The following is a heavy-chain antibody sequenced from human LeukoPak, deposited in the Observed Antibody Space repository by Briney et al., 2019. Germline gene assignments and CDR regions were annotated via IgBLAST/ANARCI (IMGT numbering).Heavy chain of an antibody. CDR3: ARQFYGSTSPNWFDP. CDR2: IYPGYSDT. J-gene: IGHJ5*02. Sequence: GESLKISCKGSGDSFTSYWIGWVRQMPGKGLEWMGIIYPGYSDTRYSPSFQGQVTISADKSISTAYLQWSSLRASDTAMYYCARQFYGSTSPNWFDPWGQGTLVTVSS. D-gene: IGHD2-2*01. V-gene: IGHV5-51*01. CDR1: GDSFTSYW.